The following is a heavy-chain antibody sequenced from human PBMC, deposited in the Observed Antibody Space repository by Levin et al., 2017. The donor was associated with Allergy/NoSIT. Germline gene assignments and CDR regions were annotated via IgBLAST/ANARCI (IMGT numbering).Heavy chain of an antibody. CDR1: GFTFSSYG. D-gene: IGHD4-17*01. V-gene: IGHV3-33*01. CDR3: ASMTTVTHDAFDI. CDR2: IWYDGSNK. J-gene: IGHJ3*02. Sequence: GGSLRLSCAASGFTFSSYGMHWVSQAQGKGLEWVAVIWYDGSNKYYADSVKGRFTISRDNSKNTLYLQMNSLRAEDTAVYYCASMTTVTHDAFDIWGQGTMVTVSS.